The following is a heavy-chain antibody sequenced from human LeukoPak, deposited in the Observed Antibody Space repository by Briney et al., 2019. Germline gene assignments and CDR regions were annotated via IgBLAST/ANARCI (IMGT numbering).Heavy chain of an antibody. CDR1: RFTFSSYW. D-gene: IGHD4-11*01. CDR2: IKQDGGEI. Sequence: PGGSLRLSCVTSRFTFSSYWMSWVRQAPGKGLEWVVNIKQDGGEIYYVDSVKGRFTISRDNAKNSLYLQMNSLRAEDTAVYYCARVAPNYSNYGLDFDYWGQGTLVTVSS. J-gene: IGHJ4*02. V-gene: IGHV3-7*01. CDR3: ARVAPNYSNYGLDFDY.